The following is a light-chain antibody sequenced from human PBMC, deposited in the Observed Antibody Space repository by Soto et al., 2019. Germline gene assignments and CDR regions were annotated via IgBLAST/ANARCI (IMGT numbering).Light chain of an antibody. CDR2: KDN. CDR3: QSADGGGTYG. J-gene: IGLJ1*01. Sequence: SYELTQPPSVSVSPGQTARITCSGDALAKQYAYCYQQRPGQAPVLIIYKDNERRSWIPERISGSSSGTTVTLTISGVQAEDEAAYYCQSADGGGTYGFGSGTKHTVL. V-gene: IGLV3-25*02. CDR1: ALAKQY.